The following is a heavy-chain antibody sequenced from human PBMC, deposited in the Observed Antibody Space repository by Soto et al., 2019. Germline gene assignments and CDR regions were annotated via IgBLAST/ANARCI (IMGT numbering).Heavy chain of an antibody. D-gene: IGHD3-16*01. CDR2: ISSSSSTI. Sequence: PGGSLRLCCAASGFTFSSYSMNWVRQAPGKGLEWVSYISSSSSTIYYADSGKGRFTISRDNAKNSLYLQMNSLRAEDTAVYYCARDWGRMFSRRVDAFDIWGQGTMVTVSS. J-gene: IGHJ3*02. CDR1: GFTFSSYS. CDR3: ARDWGRMFSRRVDAFDI. V-gene: IGHV3-48*01.